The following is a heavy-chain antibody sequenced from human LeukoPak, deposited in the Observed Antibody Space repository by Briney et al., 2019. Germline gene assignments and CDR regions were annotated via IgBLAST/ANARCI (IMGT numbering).Heavy chain of an antibody. V-gene: IGHV3-53*01. Sequence: PGGSLRLSCVASGFTVSSNSMNWVRQAPGKGLEWVSILFSGGSALYADSVKGRFTISRDNSKNTLYLQMNSLRAADTAVYYCARFHRGWYFDYWGQGTLVTVSS. CDR1: GFTVSSNS. J-gene: IGHJ4*02. D-gene: IGHD2-15*01. CDR2: LFSGGSA. CDR3: ARFHRGWYFDY.